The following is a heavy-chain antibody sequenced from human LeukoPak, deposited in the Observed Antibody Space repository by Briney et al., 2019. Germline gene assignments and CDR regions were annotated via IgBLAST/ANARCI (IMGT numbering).Heavy chain of an antibody. V-gene: IGHV3-30*03. J-gene: IGHJ4*02. CDR3: ARYRDGYRVVDY. CDR1: GFTFSSYG. CDR2: ISYDGSNK. D-gene: IGHD5-24*01. Sequence: GGSLRLSCAASGFTFSSYGVHWVRQAPGKGLEWVAVISYDGSNKYYADSVKGRITISRDNSKNTLYLQMNSLRAEDTAVYYCARYRDGYRVVDYWGQGTLVTVSS.